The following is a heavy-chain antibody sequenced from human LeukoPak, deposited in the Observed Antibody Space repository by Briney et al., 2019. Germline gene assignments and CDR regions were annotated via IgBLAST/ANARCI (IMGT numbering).Heavy chain of an antibody. CDR3: ARALPVAGTSPFDY. J-gene: IGHJ4*02. Sequence: ASVKVSCKASGGTFSSYAISWVRQAPGQGLEWMGGIIPIFGTANYAQKFQGRVTITADESTSTAYMELSSLRSEDTAVYYCARALPVAGTSPFDYWGQGTLVTVSS. D-gene: IGHD6-19*01. CDR2: IIPIFGTA. V-gene: IGHV1-69*13. CDR1: GGTFSSYA.